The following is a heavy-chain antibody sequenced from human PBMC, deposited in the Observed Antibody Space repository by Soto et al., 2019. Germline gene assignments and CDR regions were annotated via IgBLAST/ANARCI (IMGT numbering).Heavy chain of an antibody. V-gene: IGHV3-49*02. CDR2: IRSKDYGWTT. Sequence: GGSMRDCYTTSGFNLMYFAVCWVRQAPGRGLEWVGFIRSKDYGWTTEYAASVKGRFAISRDDSTGIAYLQMNSLKNEDTAVYYCTREIPYFDSWGQGTLVTVS. J-gene: IGHJ4*02. CDR1: GFNLMYFA. CDR3: TREIPYFDS.